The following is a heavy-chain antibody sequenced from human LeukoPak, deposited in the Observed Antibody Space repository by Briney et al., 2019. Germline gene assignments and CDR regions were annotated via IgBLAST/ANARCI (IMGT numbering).Heavy chain of an antibody. CDR2: IIPILGIA. CDR1: GGTFSSYA. V-gene: IGHV1-69*04. CDR3: ASSPRSGYDRDYDY. D-gene: IGHD5-12*01. J-gene: IGHJ4*02. Sequence: EASVKVSCKASGGTFSSYAISWVRQAPGQGPEWMGRIIPILGIANYAQKFQGRVTITADKSTSTAYMELSSLRSEDTAVYYCASSPRSGYDRDYDYWGQGTLVTVSS.